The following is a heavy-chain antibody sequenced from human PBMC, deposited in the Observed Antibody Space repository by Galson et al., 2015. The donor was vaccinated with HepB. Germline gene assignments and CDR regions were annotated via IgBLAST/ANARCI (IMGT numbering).Heavy chain of an antibody. CDR2: IYSGGST. CDR3: ARGGFRGVRIRYYGMDV. CDR1: GFTVSSNY. V-gene: IGHV3-53*04. Sequence: SLRLSCAASGFTVSSNYMSWVRQAPGKGLEWVSVIYSGGSTYYADSVKGRFTISRHNSKNTLYLQMNSLRAEDTAVYYCARGGFRGVRIRYYGMDVWGQGTTVTVSS. D-gene: IGHD3-10*01. J-gene: IGHJ6*02.